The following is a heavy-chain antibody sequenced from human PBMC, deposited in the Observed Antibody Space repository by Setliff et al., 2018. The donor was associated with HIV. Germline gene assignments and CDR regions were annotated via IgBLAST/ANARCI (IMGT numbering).Heavy chain of an antibody. CDR2: ISSDGSDK. CDR3: SRHLGYCSTTNSC. Sequence: SLSLSCAASGFAFRNYIFHWVRQAPGKGLEWVAIISSDGSDKNYADSVKGRFTVSRDNSKNTLYLQMNSLRGEDTAVYYCSRHLGYCSTTNSCWGQGTPVTVAS. J-gene: IGHJ4*02. CDR1: GFAFRNYI. D-gene: IGHD2-2*03. V-gene: IGHV3-30*01.